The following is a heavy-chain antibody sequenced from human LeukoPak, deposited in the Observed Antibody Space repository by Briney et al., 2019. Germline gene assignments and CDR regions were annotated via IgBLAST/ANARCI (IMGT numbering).Heavy chain of an antibody. D-gene: IGHD1-26*01. CDR3: ARAKTSGSYLYDY. CDR1: GFTFSKYS. J-gene: IGHJ4*02. V-gene: IGHV3-21*01. Sequence: RGSLRLSCAASGFTFSKYSMNWVRQAPGKGLEWVSSISTSSTYIYYADSMKGRFTVSRDNAKKSLYLQMSSLRAEDTAVYYCARAKTSGSYLYDYWGQGTLVTVSS. CDR2: ISTSSTYI.